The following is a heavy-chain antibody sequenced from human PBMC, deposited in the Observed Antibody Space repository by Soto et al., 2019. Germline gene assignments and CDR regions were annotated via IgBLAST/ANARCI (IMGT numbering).Heavy chain of an antibody. Sequence: EVNLLESGGGVVQPGESLRISCVGSGFTFKNYAMTWVRQAPGKGLEWVSGTTGSGANKHYADSVRGRFTISRDNSKKTSYLEKKSLRVDDTAVYYCAKDGDFGEDGPAEYFEHWGQGTLVTVSS. CDR2: TTGSGANK. CDR3: AKDGDFGEDGPAEYFEH. CDR1: GFTFKNYA. J-gene: IGHJ1*01. D-gene: IGHD4-17*01. V-gene: IGHV3-23*01.